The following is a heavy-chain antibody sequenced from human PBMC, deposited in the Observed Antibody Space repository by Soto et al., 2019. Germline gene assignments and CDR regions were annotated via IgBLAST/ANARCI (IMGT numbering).Heavy chain of an antibody. CDR2: IYYSGST. CDR1: GGSISSYY. V-gene: IGHV4-59*08. CDR3: ARGRVGRDGDRGFDY. D-gene: IGHD3-10*01. Sequence: QVQLQESGPGLVKPSETLSLTCTVSGGSISSYYWSWIRQPPGKGLEWIGYIYYSGSTNYNPSLRSRVPLSVDTSNDQFSLKLSSVAAAVSALYYCARGRVGRDGDRGFDYWGQGTLVTVSS. J-gene: IGHJ4*02.